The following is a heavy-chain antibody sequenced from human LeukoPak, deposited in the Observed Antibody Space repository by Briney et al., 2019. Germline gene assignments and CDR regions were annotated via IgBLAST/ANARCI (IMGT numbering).Heavy chain of an antibody. J-gene: IGHJ6*03. V-gene: IGHV1-46*03. CDR3: ARDRSYGSGSYYYYMDV. Sequence: ASVKVSRKASGYTFTSYYMHWVRQAPGQGLEWMGIINPSGGSTSYAQKFQGRVTMTRDTSTSTAYMELSSLRSEDAAVYCCARDRSYGSGSYYYYMDVWGKGTTVTVSS. CDR2: INPSGGST. D-gene: IGHD3-10*01. CDR1: GYTFTSYY.